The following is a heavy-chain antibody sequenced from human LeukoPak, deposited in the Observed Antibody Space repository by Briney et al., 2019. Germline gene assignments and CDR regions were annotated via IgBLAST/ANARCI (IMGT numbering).Heavy chain of an antibody. D-gene: IGHD5-18*01. Sequence: GGSLRLSCAASGFTFSSYAMSWVRQAPGKGLEWVSAISGSGGSTYYADSVEGRFTISRDNSKNTLYLQMNSLRAEDTAVYYCAKVQGRGYSYGSTINYYFDYWGQGTLVTVSS. CDR3: AKVQGRGYSYGSTINYYFDY. CDR2: ISGSGGST. CDR1: GFTFSSYA. J-gene: IGHJ4*02. V-gene: IGHV3-23*01.